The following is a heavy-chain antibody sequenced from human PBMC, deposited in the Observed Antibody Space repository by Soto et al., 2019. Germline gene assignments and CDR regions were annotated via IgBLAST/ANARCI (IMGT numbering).Heavy chain of an antibody. V-gene: IGHV1-8*01. D-gene: IGHD3-3*01. CDR1: GYTFTSYD. CDR3: ARERYYDFWSPPQDAFDI. J-gene: IGHJ3*02. Sequence: ASVKVSCKASGYTFTSYDINWVRQATGQGLEWMGWMNPNSGNTGYAQKFQGRVTMTRNTSISTAYMELRSLRSDDTAVYYCARERYYDFWSPPQDAFDIWGQGTMVTVSS. CDR2: MNPNSGNT.